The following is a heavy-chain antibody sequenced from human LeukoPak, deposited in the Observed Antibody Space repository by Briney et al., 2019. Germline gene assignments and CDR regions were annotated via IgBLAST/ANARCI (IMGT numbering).Heavy chain of an antibody. D-gene: IGHD5/OR15-5a*01. J-gene: IGHJ5*02. CDR3: AREGGPSGVSTPDL. V-gene: IGHV3-30*09. CDR2: ISYDGISE. Sequence: GGSLRLSCEASGFTFSNFVMHWVRQAPGKGLEWLAAISYDGISEYYADSVKGRFAVSRDNSKSILYLEMNSLTTEDTAVFYCAREGGPSGVSTPDLWGQGSLVTVSS. CDR1: GFTFSNFV.